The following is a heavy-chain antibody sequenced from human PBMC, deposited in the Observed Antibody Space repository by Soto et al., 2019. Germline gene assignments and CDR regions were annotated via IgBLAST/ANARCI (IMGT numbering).Heavy chain of an antibody. CDR3: ASPLKWSGYYIAFDF. CDR1: GATFSSFA. Sequence: QVQLLQSGAEVKKPGSSVKVSCKASGATFSSFAFSWVRQAPGQGLEWMGVIIPIFDTINYAQKFQGRVTITVDESTRTASMELSSLTSEYPAVSYCASPLKWSGYYIAFDFWGQGTPVIVSS. CDR2: IIPIFDTI. D-gene: IGHD3-3*01. J-gene: IGHJ4*02. V-gene: IGHV1-69*01.